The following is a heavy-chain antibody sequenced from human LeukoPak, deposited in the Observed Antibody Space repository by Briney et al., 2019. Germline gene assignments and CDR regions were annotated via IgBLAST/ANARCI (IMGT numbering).Heavy chain of an antibody. CDR2: IYIADSDT. CDR1: GYIFSAYW. J-gene: IGHJ5*02. CDR3: ARQECSGDTCFSGNWFDP. V-gene: IGHV5-51*01. Sequence: GESLKISCKGSGYIFSAYWVGGVRQLPGKGLELMGIIYIADSDTRYSPSFQGQVTISADRSINTAYLQWSSLKASDTAIYYCARQECSGDTCFSGNWFDPWGQGTLVTVSS. D-gene: IGHD2-15*01.